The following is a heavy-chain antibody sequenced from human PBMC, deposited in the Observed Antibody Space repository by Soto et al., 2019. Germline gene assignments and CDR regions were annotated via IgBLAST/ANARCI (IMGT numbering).Heavy chain of an antibody. Sequence: QVQLVQSGTEVKKPGASVNVSCKTSGYSFINYGIAWVRQAPGQGLEWMGWISAYNGYTYYTQKFQGRVTMTTDTSTSTAYMEMRSLRFDDTAVYYCARGYDSASYYIGLGNRFDPWGQGTLVTVSA. V-gene: IGHV1-18*01. CDR3: ARGYDSASYYIGLGNRFDP. J-gene: IGHJ5*02. D-gene: IGHD3-10*01. CDR1: GYSFINYG. CDR2: ISAYNGYT.